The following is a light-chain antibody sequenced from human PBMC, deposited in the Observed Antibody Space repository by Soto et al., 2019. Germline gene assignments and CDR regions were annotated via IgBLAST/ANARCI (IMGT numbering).Light chain of an antibody. Sequence: ESVLTQSPGTLSLSPGERATLSCRASKSVSSNSLAWYQQKPGQAPRLLIYGASSRATGTPDRFSGSGSGTDFNLTISRLEPEDFAVYYCQQFGGSPPSWTFGQGTKVEI. V-gene: IGKV3-20*01. CDR2: GAS. CDR1: KSVSSNS. CDR3: QQFGGSPPSWT. J-gene: IGKJ1*01.